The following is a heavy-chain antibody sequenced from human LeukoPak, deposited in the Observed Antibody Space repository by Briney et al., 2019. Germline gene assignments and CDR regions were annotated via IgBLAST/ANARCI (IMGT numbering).Heavy chain of an antibody. Sequence: GGSLRLSCAASGFTFSSYAMHWVRQAPGKGLEWVAVISYDGSNKYYADSVKGRFTISRDNSKNTLYLQMNSLRAEDTAVYYCARVLYFDWLSPFDYWGQGTLVSVSS. V-gene: IGHV3-30*04. J-gene: IGHJ4*02. CDR1: GFTFSSYA. CDR2: ISYDGSNK. CDR3: ARVLYFDWLSPFDY. D-gene: IGHD3-9*01.